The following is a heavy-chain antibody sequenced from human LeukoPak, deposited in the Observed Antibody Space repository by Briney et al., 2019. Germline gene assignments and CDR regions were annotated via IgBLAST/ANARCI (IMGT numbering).Heavy chain of an antibody. CDR2: ISYDGSNK. Sequence: GGSLRLSCAASGFALSSYWMHWVRQAPGKGLEWVAVISYDGSNKYSADSVKGRFTVSRDNPKNTLYLQMNSLRAEDTAVYYCAKGMMVRGILGYYYNMDVWGQGTTVTVSS. CDR3: AKGMMVRGILGYYYNMDV. CDR1: GFALSSYW. V-gene: IGHV3-30*18. D-gene: IGHD3-10*01. J-gene: IGHJ6*02.